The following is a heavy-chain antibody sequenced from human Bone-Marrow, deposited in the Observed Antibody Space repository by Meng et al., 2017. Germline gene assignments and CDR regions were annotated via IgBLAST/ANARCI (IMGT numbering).Heavy chain of an antibody. CDR1: GYTFTGYY. CDR2: INPNSGGT. CDR3: AKDRASGSYSYYFDY. J-gene: IGHJ4*02. V-gene: IGHV1-2*06. D-gene: IGHD1-26*01. Sequence: ASVKVSCKASGYTFTGYYMHWVRQAPGQGLEWMGRINPNSGGTNYAQKFQGRVTMTRDTSISTAYMELSRLRSDDTAVYYCAKDRASGSYSYYFDYWGQGTPVTVSS.